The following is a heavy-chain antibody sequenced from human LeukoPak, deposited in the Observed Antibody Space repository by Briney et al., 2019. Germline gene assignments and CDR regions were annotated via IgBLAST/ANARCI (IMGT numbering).Heavy chain of an antibody. J-gene: IGHJ4*02. V-gene: IGHV1-24*01. Sequence: ASVKVSCKVSGYTLTELSMHWVRQAPGKGLEGMGGFDPEDGETIYAQKFKGRVTMTEDTSTDTAYMELSSLRSEDTAVYYCAVVVGATTAFDYWGQGTLVTVSS. D-gene: IGHD1-26*01. CDR3: AVVVGATTAFDY. CDR1: GYTLTELS. CDR2: FDPEDGET.